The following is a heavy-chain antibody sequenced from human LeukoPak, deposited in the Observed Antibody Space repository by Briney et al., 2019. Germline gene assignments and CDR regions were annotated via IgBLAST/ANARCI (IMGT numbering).Heavy chain of an antibody. CDR2: ISSSGSTI. CDR1: GFTFSSYE. Sequence: PGGSLRLSCAASGFTFSSYEMNWVRQAPRKGLEWVSYISSSGSTIYYADSVKGRFTISRDNAKNSMYLQMNSLRAEDTAVYYCVREGYYDSSGYLGVFDYWGQGTLVTVSS. J-gene: IGHJ4*02. D-gene: IGHD3-22*01. CDR3: VREGYYDSSGYLGVFDY. V-gene: IGHV3-48*03.